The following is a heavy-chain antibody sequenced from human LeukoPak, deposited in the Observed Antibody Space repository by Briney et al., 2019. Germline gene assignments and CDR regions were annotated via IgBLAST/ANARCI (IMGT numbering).Heavy chain of an antibody. J-gene: IGHJ4*02. CDR2: IYHSGST. D-gene: IGHD2-21*01. CDR3: ARGNPISDY. V-gene: IGHV4-38-2*01. Sequence: SETLSLTCAVSGYSISSGYYWGWVRQPPGKGLEWIGSIYHSGSTYYNPSLKSRVIISVDTSKNQFSLKLSSVTAADTAVYYCARGNPISDYWGQGTLVTVSS. CDR1: GYSISSGYY.